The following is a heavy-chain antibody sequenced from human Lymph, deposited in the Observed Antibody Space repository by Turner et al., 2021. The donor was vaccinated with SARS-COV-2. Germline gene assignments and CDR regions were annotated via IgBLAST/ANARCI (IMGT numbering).Heavy chain of an antibody. CDR1: GIIVSRNY. Sequence: EVQLVETGGGLIQPGGSLRLSCAASGIIVSRNYMNWVRQAPGQGLEWVSVIYSGGTTYYADSVKGRFTISSDNSKNTLYLQMNSLRVEDTAVYYCARDLGTYGMDVWGQGTTVTVSS. D-gene: IGHD6-13*01. J-gene: IGHJ6*02. V-gene: IGHV3-53*02. CDR3: ARDLGTYGMDV. CDR2: IYSGGTT.